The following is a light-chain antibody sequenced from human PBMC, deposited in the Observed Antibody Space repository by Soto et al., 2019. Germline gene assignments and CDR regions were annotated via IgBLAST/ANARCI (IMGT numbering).Light chain of an antibody. J-gene: IGLJ2*01. CDR3: LLFYGDGVV. V-gene: IGLV7-43*01. CDR2: STT. Sequence: QTVVTQEPSLTASPGGTVTLTCASSTGAVTSGYYPNWFQQKPGQPPRALIYSTTYKHSWTPARFSGSLLGGKAALTLSGVQPEDEADYYCLLFYGDGVVFGGGTQLTVL. CDR1: TGAVTSGYY.